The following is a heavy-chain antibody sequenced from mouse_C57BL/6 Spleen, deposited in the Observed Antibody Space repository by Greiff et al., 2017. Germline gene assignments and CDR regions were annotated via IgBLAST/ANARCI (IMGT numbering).Heavy chain of an antibody. Sequence: EVQLVESGGDLVKPGGSLKLSCAASGFTFSSYGMSWVRQTPDKRLEWVATISSGGSYTYYPDSVKGRFTIYRDNAKNTLYLQMSSLKSEDTAMYYCARHEGSNYAMDYWGQGTSVTVAS. J-gene: IGHJ4*01. CDR2: ISSGGSYT. V-gene: IGHV5-6*01. D-gene: IGHD1-1*01. CDR1: GFTFSSYG. CDR3: ARHEGSNYAMDY.